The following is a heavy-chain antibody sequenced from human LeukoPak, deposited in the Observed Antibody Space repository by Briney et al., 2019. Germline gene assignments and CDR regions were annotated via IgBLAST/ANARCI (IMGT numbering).Heavy chain of an antibody. Sequence: SVKVSCKASGYTFTSYGISWVRQAPGQGLEWMGGIIPIFGTANYAQRFQGRVTITADESTSTAYMDLSSLRSEDTAVYYCATGYSYGHTVFDYWGQGTLVTVSS. CDR1: GYTFTSYG. CDR3: ATGYSYGHTVFDY. CDR2: IIPIFGTA. D-gene: IGHD5-18*01. V-gene: IGHV1-69*13. J-gene: IGHJ4*02.